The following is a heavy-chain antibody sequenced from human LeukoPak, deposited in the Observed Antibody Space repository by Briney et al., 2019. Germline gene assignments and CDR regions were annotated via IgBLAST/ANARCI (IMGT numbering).Heavy chain of an antibody. V-gene: IGHV3-23*01. CDR2: ISGSCDNT. J-gene: IGHJ4*02. D-gene: IGHD6-6*01. CDR1: A. CDR3: AKWRYSNSGIDDY. Sequence: AMSXVXQVXXXXLXWVSXISGSCDNTYYADSVKGRFTISRDNSKNMLYLQMNSLRAEDTAVYYCAKWRYSNSGIDDYWGQGTLVTVSS.